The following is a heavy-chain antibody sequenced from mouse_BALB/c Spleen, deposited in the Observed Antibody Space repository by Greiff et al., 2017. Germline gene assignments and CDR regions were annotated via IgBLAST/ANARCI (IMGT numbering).Heavy chain of an antibody. CDR1: GFNIKDTY. J-gene: IGHJ1*01. CDR2: IDPANGNT. Sequence: VQLQQSGAELVKPGASVKLSCTASGFNIKDTYMHWVKQRPEQGLEWIGRIDPANGNTKYDPKFQGKATITADTSSNTAYLQLSSLTSEDTAVYCCARSSYDYDWYFDVWGAGTTVTVSS. D-gene: IGHD2-4*01. CDR3: ARSSYDYDWYFDV. V-gene: IGHV14-3*02.